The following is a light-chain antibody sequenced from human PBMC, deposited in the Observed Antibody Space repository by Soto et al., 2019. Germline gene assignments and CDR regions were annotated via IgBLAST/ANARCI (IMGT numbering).Light chain of an antibody. CDR1: QAVNNDY. CDR3: QRYEGSPRT. J-gene: IGKJ2*01. V-gene: IGKV3-20*01. Sequence: ETVLTQSPGTVSLSPGERATLSCTTSQAVNNDYFAWYQQKPGQAPRLLIYGVFNRATGIPDRFSGSGSGTYFTLPISGLEPEDSAIYYCQRYEGSPRTVGQGTNVEI. CDR2: GVF.